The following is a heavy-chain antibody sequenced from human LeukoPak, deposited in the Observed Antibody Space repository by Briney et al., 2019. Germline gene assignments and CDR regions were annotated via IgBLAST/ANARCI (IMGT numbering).Heavy chain of an antibody. CDR2: IYYSGST. CDR3: ATITTAMVTEDFDY. Sequence: SQTLSLTCTVSGGSISSGDYYWSWIRQPPGKGLEWIGYIYYSGSTYYNPSLKSRVTISVDTSKNQFSLKLSSVTVADTAVYYCATITTAMVTEDFDYWGQGTLVTVSS. V-gene: IGHV4-30-4*08. D-gene: IGHD5-18*01. J-gene: IGHJ4*02. CDR1: GGSISSGDYY.